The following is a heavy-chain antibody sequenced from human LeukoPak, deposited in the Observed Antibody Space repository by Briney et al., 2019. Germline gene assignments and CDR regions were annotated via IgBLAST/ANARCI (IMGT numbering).Heavy chain of an antibody. Sequence: SLKISCAASGFTFDDYAMHWVRQAPGKGLEWVSGISWNSGSIGYADSVKGRFTISRDNAKNSLYLQMNSLRAEDMALYHCAKDMGGGYCSSTSCYNRGAFDIWGQGTMVTVSS. CDR2: ISWNSGSI. J-gene: IGHJ3*02. V-gene: IGHV3-9*03. CDR1: GFTFDDYA. D-gene: IGHD2-2*02. CDR3: AKDMGGGYCSSTSCYNRGAFDI.